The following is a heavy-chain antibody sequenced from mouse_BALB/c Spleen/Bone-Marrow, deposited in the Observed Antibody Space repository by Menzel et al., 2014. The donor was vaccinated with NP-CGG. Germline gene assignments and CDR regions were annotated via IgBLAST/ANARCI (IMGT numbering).Heavy chain of an antibody. Sequence: QVQLQQSGAGLVRPGSSVKISCKASGYAFSSYWVNWVRQRPGQGLEWIGQIYPGDGDTNYNGKFKGKATLTADRSSSTAYVQLSSLTSEDSAVYFCARTPWFAYWGQGTLVTVSA. CDR2: IYPGDGDT. J-gene: IGHJ3*01. CDR3: ARTPWFAY. V-gene: IGHV1-80*01. CDR1: GYAFSSYW.